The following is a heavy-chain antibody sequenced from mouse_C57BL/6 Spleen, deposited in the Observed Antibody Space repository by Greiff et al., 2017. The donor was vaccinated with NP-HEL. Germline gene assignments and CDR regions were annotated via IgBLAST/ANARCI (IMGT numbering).Heavy chain of an antibody. D-gene: IGHD2-4*01. CDR1: GYTFTDFE. CDR2: IDPETGGT. J-gene: IGHJ3*01. CDR3: TRDEGLRRSFAY. V-gene: IGHV1-15*01. Sequence: VQLQQSGAELVRPGASVTLSCKASGYTFTDFEMHWVKQTPVHGLEWIGAIDPETGGTAYNQKFKGKAILTADKSSSTAYMELRSLTSEDSAVYYCTRDEGLRRSFAYWGQGTLVTVSA.